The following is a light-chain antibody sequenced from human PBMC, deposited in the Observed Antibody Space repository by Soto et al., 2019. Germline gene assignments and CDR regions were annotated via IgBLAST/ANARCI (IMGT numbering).Light chain of an antibody. V-gene: IGKV3-20*01. CDR3: QQYGSSPQLT. Sequence: EIVLTKSQGTMSLSPGARYPLSCRASQSVSSSYLAWYQQKPGQAPRLLLYGASSRATGIPDRFSGSGSGTDFTLTISRLEPEDFAVYYCQQYGSSPQLTFGGGTKVDIK. CDR1: QSVSSSY. CDR2: GAS. J-gene: IGKJ4*01.